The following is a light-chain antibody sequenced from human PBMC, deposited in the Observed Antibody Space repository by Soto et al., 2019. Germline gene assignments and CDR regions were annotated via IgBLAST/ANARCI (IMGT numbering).Light chain of an antibody. CDR3: QSYDSSLSGYV. J-gene: IGLJ1*01. CDR1: SSNIGAGYE. CDR2: ENN. V-gene: IGLV1-40*01. Sequence: QSVLTQPPSVSEAAGQWVTISCTGSSSNIGAGYEAHWYQQVPGTAPKLLIYENNNRPSGVPDRFSGSKSGTSASLAITGLQAEDEAEYYCQSYDSSLSGYVFGTGTKLTVL.